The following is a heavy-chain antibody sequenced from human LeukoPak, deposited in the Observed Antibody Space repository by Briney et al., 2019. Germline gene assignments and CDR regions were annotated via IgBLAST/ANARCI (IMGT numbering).Heavy chain of an antibody. CDR1: GGSISSGGYS. D-gene: IGHD6-19*01. V-gene: IGHV4-30-2*01. CDR2: IYHSGST. CDR3: ARDSLFSSGFSYTYYGLDV. J-gene: IGHJ6*02. Sequence: SQTLSLTCAVSGGSISSGGYSWSWIRQPPGEGLEWIGYIYHSGSTYYNPSLKSRVTISVDRSKNQFSLKLSSVTAADTAVYYCARDSLFSSGFSYTYYGLDVWGQGTTVSVSS.